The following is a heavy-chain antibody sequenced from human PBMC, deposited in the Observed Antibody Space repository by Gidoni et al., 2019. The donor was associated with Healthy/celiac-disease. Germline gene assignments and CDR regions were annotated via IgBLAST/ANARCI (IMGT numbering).Heavy chain of an antibody. CDR1: GFPFSSYA. Sequence: EVQLLESGGGLVQPGGSLRLSCAASGFPFSSYAMSWVRQAPGKGLEWVSALSGSGGSTYYADSVKGRFTISRDNAKNTLYLQMNSLRAEDTAVYYCAIVKQLGSPPDYWGQGTLVTVSS. CDR2: LSGSGGST. D-gene: IGHD6-13*01. CDR3: AIVKQLGSPPDY. V-gene: IGHV3-23*01. J-gene: IGHJ4*02.